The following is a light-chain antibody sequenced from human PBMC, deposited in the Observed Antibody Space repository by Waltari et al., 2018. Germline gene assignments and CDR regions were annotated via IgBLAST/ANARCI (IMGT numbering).Light chain of an antibody. V-gene: IGLV3-1*01. Sequence: SYELTQPPSVSVSPGQTASISCSGDELGDKYACWYHQKPGQSPVLVLYQDTKRPSGIPERFSGSNSGITATLTIRGTQPVDEADYYCQAWDNFTVAFGGGTKLSVL. J-gene: IGLJ2*01. CDR2: QDT. CDR3: QAWDNFTVA. CDR1: ELGDKY.